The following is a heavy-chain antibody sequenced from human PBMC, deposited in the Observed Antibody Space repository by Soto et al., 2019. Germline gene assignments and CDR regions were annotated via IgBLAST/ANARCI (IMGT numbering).Heavy chain of an antibody. D-gene: IGHD3-16*01. Sequence: EVQLVESGGGLVQPGGSLRLSCAVSGFSVTSSYMYMTWVRQAPGKGLGWVSVINSGGSTYYAESVKGRFTISTDKSRNTLYLQMNSLRVEATSVSYCASDSRWFGGMDVWGPGTTVTVSS. CDR2: INSGGST. CDR1: GFSVTSSY. V-gene: IGHV3-53*04. CDR3: ASDSRWFGGMDV. J-gene: IGHJ6*02.